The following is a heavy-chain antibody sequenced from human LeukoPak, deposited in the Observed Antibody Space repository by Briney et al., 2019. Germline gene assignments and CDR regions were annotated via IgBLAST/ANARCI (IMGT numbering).Heavy chain of an antibody. V-gene: IGHV1-18*01. CDR2: ISAYNGNT. J-gene: IGHJ4*02. CDR3: ARDLMAGSGNYYPSGHY. Sequence: ASVKVSCKASGYTFTSYGISWVRQAPGQGLEWMGWISAYNGNTNYAQKLQGRVTMTTDTSTSTAYMELRSLRSDDTAVYYCARDLMAGSGNYYPSGHYWGQGTLVTVSS. CDR1: GYTFTSYG. D-gene: IGHD1-26*01.